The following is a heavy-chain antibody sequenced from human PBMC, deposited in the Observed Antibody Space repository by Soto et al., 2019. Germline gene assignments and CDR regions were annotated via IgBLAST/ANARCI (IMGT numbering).Heavy chain of an antibody. V-gene: IGHV1-69*08. D-gene: IGHD4-17*01. CDR2: IIPILGIA. CDR3: ARDGLTTTVTTPNWFDP. Sequence: QVQLVQSGAEVKKPGSSVKVSCKASGGTFSSYTISWVRQAPGQGLEWMGRIIPILGIANYAQKFQGRVTITADKSTSTAYMELSSLRSEDTAVYYYARDGLTTTVTTPNWFDPWGQGTLVTVSS. J-gene: IGHJ5*02. CDR1: GGTFSSYT.